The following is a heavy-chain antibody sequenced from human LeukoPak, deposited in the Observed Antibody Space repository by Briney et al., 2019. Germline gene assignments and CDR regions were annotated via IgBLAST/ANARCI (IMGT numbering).Heavy chain of an antibody. J-gene: IGHJ6*02. V-gene: IGHV3-23*01. CDR3: AKARRYYYGMDV. CDR1: GFTFSSYA. CDR2: ISGSGGST. Sequence: GGSLRLSCAASGFTFSSYAMSWFRQAPGKGLEWVSAISGSGGSTYYADSVKGRFTISRDNSKNTLYLQMNSLRAEDTAVYYCAKARRYYYGMDVWGQGTTVTVSS.